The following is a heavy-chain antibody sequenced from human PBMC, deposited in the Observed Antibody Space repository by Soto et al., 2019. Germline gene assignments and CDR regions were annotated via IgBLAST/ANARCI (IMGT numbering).Heavy chain of an antibody. CDR2: IYYSGST. CDR1: GGSISSYY. Sequence: PSETLSLTCTVSGGSISSYYWSWIRQPPGKGLEWIGYIYYSGSTNYNPSLKSRVTISVDTSKNQFSLKLSSVTAADTAVYYCARHGSGSYHGSWFDPWGQGTLVTVSS. J-gene: IGHJ5*02. CDR3: ARHGSGSYHGSWFDP. V-gene: IGHV4-59*08. D-gene: IGHD3-10*01.